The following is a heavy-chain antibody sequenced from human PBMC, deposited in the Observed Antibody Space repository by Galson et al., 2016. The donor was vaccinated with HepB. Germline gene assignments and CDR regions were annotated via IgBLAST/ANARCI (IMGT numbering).Heavy chain of an antibody. CDR3: ARYGDEAGWNFHQ. J-gene: IGHJ1*01. D-gene: IGHD6-19*01. V-gene: IGHV3-7*03. CDR1: GFTFSRFW. Sequence: SLRLSCAASGFTFSRFWMNWVRQAPGKGLEWVASIKEDGSKAFYADSVKGRFTLSRDNVENSLSLQMNSLRAEDTAVFYCARYGDEAGWNFHQWGQGTLVTVSS. CDR2: IKEDGSKA.